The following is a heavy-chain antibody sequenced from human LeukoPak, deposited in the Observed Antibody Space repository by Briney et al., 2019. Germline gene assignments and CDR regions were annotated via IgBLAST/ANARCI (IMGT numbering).Heavy chain of an antibody. CDR1: EFTVSSNF. CDR3: AKDLFWQLGPDY. D-gene: IGHD6-6*01. J-gene: IGHJ4*02. CDR2: ISGSGGST. V-gene: IGHV3-23*01. Sequence: GGSLRLSCAASEFTVSSNFISWIRQAPGKGLEWVSAISGSGGSTYYADSVKGRFTISRDNSKNTLYLQMNSLRAEDTAVYYCAKDLFWQLGPDYWGQGTLVTVSS.